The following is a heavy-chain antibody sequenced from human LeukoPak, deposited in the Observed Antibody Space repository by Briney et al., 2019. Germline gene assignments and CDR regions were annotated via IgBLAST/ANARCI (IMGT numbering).Heavy chain of an antibody. D-gene: IGHD2-21*02. Sequence: PSETLSLTCGAYGVSFSDYYWSWIRQPPGRGPEWIGEINHSRSTNYNPSLKSRVTISVDTSKNQFSLKLSSVTAADTAVYYCARLIVVVTASWFDPWGQGTLVTVSS. J-gene: IGHJ5*02. CDR3: ARLIVVVTASWFDP. CDR1: GVSFSDYY. CDR2: INHSRST. V-gene: IGHV4-34*01.